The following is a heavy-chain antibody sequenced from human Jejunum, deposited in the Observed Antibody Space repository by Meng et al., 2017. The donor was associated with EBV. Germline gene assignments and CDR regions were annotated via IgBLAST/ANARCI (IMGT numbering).Heavy chain of an antibody. D-gene: IGHD4-17*01. CDR3: ARGGPDFGDYVPFDY. Sequence: PSHSRHLTCASSLHTSTRGAYIGGRTRQPPGKGREWIGNIYHIGSTYFNPSRKSRVTISVDRSKNLFSLKLTSVTAADTAVYYCARGGPDFGDYVPFDYWGQGTLVTVSS. V-gene: IGHV4-30-2*01. CDR2: IYHIGST. J-gene: IGHJ4*02. CDR1: LHTSTRGAYI.